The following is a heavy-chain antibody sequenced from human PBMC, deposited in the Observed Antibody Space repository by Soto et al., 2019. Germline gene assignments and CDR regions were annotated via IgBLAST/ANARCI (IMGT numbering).Heavy chain of an antibody. J-gene: IGHJ4*02. CDR3: AREVEYTSAFGISSSFDY. V-gene: IGHV3-30-3*01. CDR1: GFTLSSYA. CDR2: ISKGGSNL. Sequence: QGQLEESGGGVVQPGRSLRLSCAASGFTLSSYAIHWVRQASGKGLAWVTVISKGGSNLYFADSVQGRFTISRDNSKNSLYLPMNSLRSEDTAVYYCAREVEYTSAFGISSSFDYWGQGTLVTVSS. D-gene: IGHD6-19*01.